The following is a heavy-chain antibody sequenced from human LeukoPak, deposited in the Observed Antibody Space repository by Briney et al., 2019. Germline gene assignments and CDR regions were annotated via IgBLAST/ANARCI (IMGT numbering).Heavy chain of an antibody. V-gene: IGHV1-8*03. Sequence: ASVKVSCKASGYTFISYGISWVRQAPGQGLEWMGWMNPNSGNTGYAQKFQGRVTITRNTSISTAYMELSSLRSEDTAVYYCARVGSPAYYYYYMDVWGKGTTVTVSS. CDR2: MNPNSGNT. J-gene: IGHJ6*03. D-gene: IGHD1-26*01. CDR3: ARVGSPAYYYYYMDV. CDR1: GYTFISYG.